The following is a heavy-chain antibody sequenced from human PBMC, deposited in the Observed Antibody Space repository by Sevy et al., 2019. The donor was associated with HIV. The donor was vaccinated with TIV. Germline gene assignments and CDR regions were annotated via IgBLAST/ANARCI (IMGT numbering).Heavy chain of an antibody. Sequence: SETLSLTCTVSGDSVSSYFWTWIRQPPGKGLEWIGNIYYTGNTNYNPSLKSRVTMSLDTSKKRFSLRLSSVTAADTAVYYCAWDSVIFPRIFDSWGQGTLVTVSS. CDR1: GDSVSSYF. J-gene: IGHJ4*02. CDR2: IYYTGNT. CDR3: AWDSVIFPRIFDS. D-gene: IGHD2-21*01. V-gene: IGHV4-59*02.